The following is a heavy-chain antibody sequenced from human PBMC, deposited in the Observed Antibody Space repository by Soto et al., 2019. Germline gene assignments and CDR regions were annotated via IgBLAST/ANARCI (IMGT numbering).Heavy chain of an antibody. V-gene: IGHV1-69*01. D-gene: IGHD5-18*01. CDR3: VRDPGYSYGHPPHRGMDV. Sequence: QVQLVQSGAEVKKPGSSVKVSCKISGGTFSSYAINWVRQAPGQGLEWMGGIIPISATTNYAQKFQGRATITADESTFTSYMELRSLISEDTALYYCVRDPGYSYGHPPHRGMDVWGQGTTVTVSS. CDR1: GGTFSSYA. J-gene: IGHJ6*02. CDR2: IIPISATT.